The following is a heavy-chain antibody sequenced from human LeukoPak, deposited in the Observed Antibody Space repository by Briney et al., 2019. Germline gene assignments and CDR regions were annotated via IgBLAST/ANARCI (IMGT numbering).Heavy chain of an antibody. CDR1: GFPFSSYP. CDR2: VSYDGSSK. D-gene: IGHD6-19*01. J-gene: IGHJ4*02. V-gene: IGHV3-30-3*01. CDR3: AKAYDSGWYVTDY. Sequence: GGPLRLSCAASGFPFSSYPMHWVRQAPGKGLEWVAVVSYDGSSKYYADSVKGRFTISRDNSKNTLYLQMNSLRVEDTAVYYCAKAYDSGWYVTDYWGQGTLVTVSS.